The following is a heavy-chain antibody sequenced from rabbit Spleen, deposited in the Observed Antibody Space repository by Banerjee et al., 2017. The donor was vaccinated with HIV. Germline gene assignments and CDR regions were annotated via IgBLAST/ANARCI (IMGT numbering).Heavy chain of an antibody. Sequence: QSLEESGGDLVKPGASLTLTCTASGVSFSSNYYMCWVRQAPGKGLEWIACIDSGSSGFSYFASWAKGRFTISKTSSTTVTLQMTSLTAADTATYFCARDNYAGYGWELYLWGQGTLVTVS. D-gene: IGHD4-2*01. CDR2: IDSGSSGFS. CDR3: ARDNYAGYGWELYL. CDR1: GVSFSSNYY. V-gene: IGHV1S40*01. J-gene: IGHJ3*01.